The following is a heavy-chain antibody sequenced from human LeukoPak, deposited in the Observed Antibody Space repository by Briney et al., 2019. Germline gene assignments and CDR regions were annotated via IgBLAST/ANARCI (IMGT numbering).Heavy chain of an antibody. V-gene: IGHV3-21*01. Sequence: GESLRLSCTASGFTVSSNYMSWVRQAPGKGLEWVSSISTSSSYIYYADSVKGRFTISRDNAKKSLYLQMNSLRAEDTAVYHCAAGGDYYYHMDVWGKGTTVTVSS. CDR3: AAGGDYYYHMDV. J-gene: IGHJ6*03. CDR2: ISTSSSYI. D-gene: IGHD3-10*01. CDR1: GFTVSSNY.